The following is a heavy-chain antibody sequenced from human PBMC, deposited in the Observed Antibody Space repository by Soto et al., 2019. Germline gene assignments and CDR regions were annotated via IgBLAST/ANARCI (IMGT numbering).Heavy chain of an antibody. CDR3: AKDPPGTTLYLDY. D-gene: IGHD1-7*01. CDR1: GFTFSSYG. J-gene: IGHJ4*02. Sequence: GGSLRLSCAASGFTFSSYGMHWVRQAPGKGLEWVAVISYDGSNKYYADSVKGRFTISRDNSKNTLYLQMNSLRAEDTAVYYCAKDPPGTTLYLDYWGQGTLVTVSS. CDR2: ISYDGSNK. V-gene: IGHV3-30*18.